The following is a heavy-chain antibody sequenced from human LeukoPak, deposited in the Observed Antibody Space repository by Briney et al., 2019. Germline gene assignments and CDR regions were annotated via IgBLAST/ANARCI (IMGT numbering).Heavy chain of an antibody. CDR3: ARGDIVVVVAAYGMDV. D-gene: IGHD2-15*01. J-gene: IGHJ6*02. Sequence: ASVKVSCKASGYTFTSYYIYWVRQAPEQGLEWMGIINPSGGSTDYAQKFQGRVTMTRDTSTGTVYIELSSLRSEDTAVYYCARGDIVVVVAAYGMDVWGQGTTVTVSS. V-gene: IGHV1-46*01. CDR1: GYTFTSYY. CDR2: INPSGGST.